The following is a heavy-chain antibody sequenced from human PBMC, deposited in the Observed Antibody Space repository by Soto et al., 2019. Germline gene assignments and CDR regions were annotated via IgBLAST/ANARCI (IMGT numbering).Heavy chain of an antibody. D-gene: IGHD1-26*01. Sequence: GGSLRLSCTASGFTFGDYAMSWVRQAPGKGLEWVGFIRSKAYGGTTEYAASVKGRFTISRDNAKNSLYLQMNSLRAEDTAVYYCARTRIVGATTSGMDVWGQGTMVTVSS. CDR1: GFTFGDYA. CDR2: IRSKAYGGTT. J-gene: IGHJ6*02. CDR3: ARTRIVGATTSGMDV. V-gene: IGHV3-49*04.